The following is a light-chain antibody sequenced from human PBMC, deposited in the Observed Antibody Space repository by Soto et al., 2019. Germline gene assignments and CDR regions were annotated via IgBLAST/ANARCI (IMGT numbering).Light chain of an antibody. CDR1: QSISSW. CDR2: DAS. J-gene: IGKJ3*01. Sequence: DIQMTQSPSTLSASVGDRVTITCRASQSISSWLAWYQQKPGKAPNLLIYDASSLESGVPSRFSGRASGTEFTLTISPLQPDDFATYYCQQYNSYPFTFGPGTKVDIK. V-gene: IGKV1-5*01. CDR3: QQYNSYPFT.